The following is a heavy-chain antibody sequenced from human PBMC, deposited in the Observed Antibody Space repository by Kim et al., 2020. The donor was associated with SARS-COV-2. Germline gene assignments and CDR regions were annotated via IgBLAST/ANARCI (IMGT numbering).Heavy chain of an antibody. J-gene: IGHJ6*02. CDR2: ISSSSTI. D-gene: IGHD3-10*01. V-gene: IGHV3-48*01. CDR3: ARSSPGMDV. Sequence: GGSLRLSCAASGFTFSSYSMNWVRQAPGKGLEWVSYISSSSTIYYADSVKGRFTISRDNAKNSLYLQMNSLRAEDTAVYYCARSSPGMDVWGQGTTVTVS. CDR1: GFTFSSYS.